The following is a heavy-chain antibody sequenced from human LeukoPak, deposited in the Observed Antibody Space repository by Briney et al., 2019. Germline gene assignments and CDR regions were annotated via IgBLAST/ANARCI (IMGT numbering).Heavy chain of an antibody. Sequence: ASVKVSCKASGGTFSSYAISWVRQAPGQGLEWMGRIIPILGIANYAQEFQGRVTITADKSTSTAYMELSSLRSEDTAVYYCACDILTGYYLVDYWGQGTLVTVSS. V-gene: IGHV1-69*04. CDR2: IIPILGIA. D-gene: IGHD3-9*01. J-gene: IGHJ4*02. CDR1: GGTFSSYA. CDR3: ACDILTGYYLVDY.